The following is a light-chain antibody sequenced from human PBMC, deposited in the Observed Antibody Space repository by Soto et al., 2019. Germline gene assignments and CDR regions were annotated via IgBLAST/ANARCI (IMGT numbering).Light chain of an antibody. CDR3: QQYNNRPSLT. CDR1: QSVGGN. V-gene: IGKV3-15*01. Sequence: EIVMTQSPATLSVSPGERATLSCRASQSVGGNLAWYQQKPGQAPRLLIYDASTRATGIPARFSGSGSGTEFSLTISSLQSEDFAVYYCQQYNNRPSLTFGQGTRLEIK. J-gene: IGKJ5*01. CDR2: DAS.